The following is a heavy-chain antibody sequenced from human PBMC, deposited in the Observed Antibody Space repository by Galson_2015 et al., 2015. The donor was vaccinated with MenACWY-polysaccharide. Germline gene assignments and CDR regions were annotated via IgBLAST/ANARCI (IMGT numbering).Heavy chain of an antibody. CDR3: ARGIRRTVYWFDI. V-gene: IGHV1-8*01. J-gene: IGHJ5*02. CDR2: MNPNSGNT. D-gene: IGHD4-11*01. Sequence: SVKVSCKASGYTFPSYDINWVRQATGQGPEWMGWMNPNSGNTGYAQKFQGRVTVTRNTSISTAYMELSGLRSEDTAVYYCARGIRRTVYWFDIWGQGTLVTVSS. CDR1: GYTFPSYD.